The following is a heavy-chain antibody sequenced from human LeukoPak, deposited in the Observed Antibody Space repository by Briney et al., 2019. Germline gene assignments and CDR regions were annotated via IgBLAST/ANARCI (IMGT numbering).Heavy chain of an antibody. CDR2: IYYSGST. J-gene: IGHJ6*02. Sequence: PSETLSLTCTVSGGSISSYYSSWIRQPPGKGLEWIGYIYYSGSTNYNPSLKSRVTISVDTSKNQFSLKLSSVTAADTAVYYCARRPTLPYYYGMDVWGQGTTVTVSS. V-gene: IGHV4-59*08. CDR3: ARRPTLPYYYGMDV. CDR1: GGSISSYY.